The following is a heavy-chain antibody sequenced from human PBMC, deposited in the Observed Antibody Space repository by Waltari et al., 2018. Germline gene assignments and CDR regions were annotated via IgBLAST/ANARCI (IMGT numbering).Heavy chain of an antibody. CDR1: GFTFSSYG. Sequence: QVQLVESGGGVVQPGGSLRLSCAASGFTFSSYGMHWVRQAPGKGLEWVAFIRYDGSNKYYADSVKGRFTISRDNSKNTLYLQMNSLRAEDTAVYYCAKGRGYQRFDSPCPDVWGKGTTVTISS. CDR2: IRYDGSNK. D-gene: IGHD2-2*01. V-gene: IGHV3-30*02. CDR3: AKGRGYQRFDSPCPDV. J-gene: IGHJ6*04.